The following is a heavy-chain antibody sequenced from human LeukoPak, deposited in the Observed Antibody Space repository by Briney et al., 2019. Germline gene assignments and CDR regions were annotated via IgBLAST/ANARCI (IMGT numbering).Heavy chain of an antibody. CDR2: ISRSGNTI. J-gene: IGHJ3*02. V-gene: IGHV3-48*04. CDR1: GFTVSSNF. Sequence: GGSLRLSCAASGFTVSSNFMTWVRQAPGKGLEWISYISRSGNTIYYADSVKGRFTTSRDNAKNSLYLQMNSLRVEDTAVYYCARVATMVRVPLDALDIWGQGTMVSVSS. CDR3: ARVATMVRVPLDALDI. D-gene: IGHD3-10*01.